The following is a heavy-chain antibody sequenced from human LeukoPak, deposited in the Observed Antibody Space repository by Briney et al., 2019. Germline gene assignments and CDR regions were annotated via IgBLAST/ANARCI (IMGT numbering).Heavy chain of an antibody. V-gene: IGHV1-69*13. Sequence: GASVKVSCKASGGTFSSYAISWVRQAPGQGLEWMGGIIPIFGTANYAQKFQGRVTITADESTSTAYMELSSLRSDDTAVYYCARDEISYYDSRGALQIDFWGQGTLVTVSS. CDR2: IIPIFGTA. CDR3: ARDEISYYDSRGALQIDF. CDR1: GGTFSSYA. D-gene: IGHD3-22*01. J-gene: IGHJ4*02.